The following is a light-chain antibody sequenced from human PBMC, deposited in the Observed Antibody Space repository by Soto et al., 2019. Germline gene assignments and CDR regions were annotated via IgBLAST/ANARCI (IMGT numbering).Light chain of an antibody. CDR1: QSIASY. V-gene: IGKV1-39*01. J-gene: IGKJ2*01. Sequence: DIQMTQSPSSLFASVGDRVTITCRAVQSIASYLNWYQQKPGKAPKLLIYAASSLQSGVPSRFSGSGSGTDFTLTISSLQPEDFATYYCQQSYSTPQTFGQGTKLEIK. CDR3: QQSYSTPQT. CDR2: AAS.